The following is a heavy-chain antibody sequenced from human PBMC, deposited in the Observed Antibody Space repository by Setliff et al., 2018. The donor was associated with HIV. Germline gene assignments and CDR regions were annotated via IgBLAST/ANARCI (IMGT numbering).Heavy chain of an antibody. Sequence: SETLSLTCTVSGGSISNYYWSWIRQSPGKGLEWIGTVSYSGSTNYNPSLKSRVTISVDTSENQFSLKLTSVTAADTAVYYCARAPPGIQNDAFDVWGQGTMVTVSS. J-gene: IGHJ3*01. V-gene: IGHV4-59*12. CDR1: GGSISNYY. CDR3: ARAPPGIQNDAFDV. CDR2: VSYSGST.